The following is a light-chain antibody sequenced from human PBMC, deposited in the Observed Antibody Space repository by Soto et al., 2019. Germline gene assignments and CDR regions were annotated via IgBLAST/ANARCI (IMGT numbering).Light chain of an antibody. CDR1: TSDVGGYNY. Sequence: QSALTQPASVSGSPGQSITISCTGTTSDVGGYNYVSWYQQHPGKAPKLMIYEVGNRPSGVSNRFSGSKSGNTASLTISGLRAEDEADYYCSSYASTSIVIFGGGTKLTVL. CDR2: EVG. V-gene: IGLV2-14*01. J-gene: IGLJ2*01. CDR3: SSYASTSIVI.